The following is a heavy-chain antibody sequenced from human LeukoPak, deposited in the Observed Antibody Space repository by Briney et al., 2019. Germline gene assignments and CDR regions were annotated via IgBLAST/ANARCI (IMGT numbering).Heavy chain of an antibody. J-gene: IGHJ6*02. CDR2: INPSGGST. D-gene: IGHD4-17*01. CDR3: ARDIVGYGDYYYYGMDV. CDR1: GYTFTGYY. V-gene: IGHV1-46*01. Sequence: ASVKVSCKASGYTFTGYYMHWVRQAPGQGLEWMGIINPSGGSTSYAQKFQGRVTMTRDTSTSTVYMELSSLRSEDTAVYYCARDIVGYGDYYYYGMDVWGQGTTVTVSS.